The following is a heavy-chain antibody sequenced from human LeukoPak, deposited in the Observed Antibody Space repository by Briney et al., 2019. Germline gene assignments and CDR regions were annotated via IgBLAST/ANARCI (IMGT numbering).Heavy chain of an antibody. V-gene: IGHV4-61*01. D-gene: IGHD3-22*01. CDR3: ARVENDSSGCYYAY. Sequence: SETLSLTCAVSGGSVSSGSYYWSWIRQPPGKGLEWIGYIYYSGSTNYNPSLKSRVTISVDTSKNQFSLKLSSVTAADTAVYYCARVENDSSGCYYAYWGQGTLVTVSS. CDR2: IYYSGST. J-gene: IGHJ4*02. CDR1: GGSVSSGSYY.